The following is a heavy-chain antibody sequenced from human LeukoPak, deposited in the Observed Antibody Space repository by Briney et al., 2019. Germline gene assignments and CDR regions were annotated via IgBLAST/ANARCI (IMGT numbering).Heavy chain of an antibody. Sequence: PSETLSLTCTVSGGSITTYYWSWIRQPPGKGLEWIGYIYYSGSTYYNPSLKSRVTISVDTSKNQFSLKLSSVTAADTAVYYCARQVVTMVRGGLYFDYWGQGTLVTVSS. CDR1: GGSITTYY. V-gene: IGHV4-59*04. CDR2: IYYSGST. J-gene: IGHJ4*02. CDR3: ARQVVTMVRGGLYFDY. D-gene: IGHD3-10*01.